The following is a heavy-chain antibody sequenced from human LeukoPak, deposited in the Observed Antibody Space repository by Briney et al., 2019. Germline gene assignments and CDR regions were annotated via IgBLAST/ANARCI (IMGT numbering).Heavy chain of an antibody. Sequence: GGSLRLSCAASGFTFSSNAMSWVRQAPGKGLEWVSAISGSGGSTYYADSVKGRFTISRDNSKNTLYLQMNSLRAEDTAVYYCAKDGDGYYDFWSGYYPNFDYWGQGTLVTVSP. J-gene: IGHJ4*02. V-gene: IGHV3-23*01. CDR1: GFTFSSNA. CDR2: ISGSGGST. D-gene: IGHD3-3*01. CDR3: AKDGDGYYDFWSGYYPNFDY.